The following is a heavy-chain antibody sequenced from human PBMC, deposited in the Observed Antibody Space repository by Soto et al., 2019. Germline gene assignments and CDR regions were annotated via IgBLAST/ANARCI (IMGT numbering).Heavy chain of an antibody. V-gene: IGHV4-61*01. D-gene: IGHD1-26*01. CDR1: SDSVSSSSYT. CDR2: IYYSGST. Sequence: SETLSLTCTVSSDSVSSSSYTWGWIRQPPGKGLECIGYIYYSGSTNYNPSLKSRVTISVDTSKNQFSLKLSSVTAADTALYYCATIHLGSYSLYYYYGMDVWGQGTTVTVSS. J-gene: IGHJ6*02. CDR3: ATIHLGSYSLYYYYGMDV.